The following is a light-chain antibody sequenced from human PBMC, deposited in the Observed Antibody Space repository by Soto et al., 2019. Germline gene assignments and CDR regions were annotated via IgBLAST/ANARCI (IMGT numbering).Light chain of an antibody. CDR3: QHYNNWPPWT. Sequence: EIVMTQSPATLSVSPGERATLSCRASQSVSSNLAWYQQKPGQAPRLLIYGASTRATGIPARFSGSGSGPDFTLTIRSLQSEDFAIYYCQHYNNWPPWTFGQGTKVEIK. J-gene: IGKJ1*01. CDR2: GAS. V-gene: IGKV3-15*01. CDR1: QSVSSN.